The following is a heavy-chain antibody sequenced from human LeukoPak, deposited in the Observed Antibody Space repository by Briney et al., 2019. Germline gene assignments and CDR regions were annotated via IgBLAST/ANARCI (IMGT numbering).Heavy chain of an antibody. Sequence: PSETLCLTCTVSGGSMSGNYWSWIRQPAGKGLEWIGRIHTTGTTNYNPSLKSRVTMSLDTSNNQFSLKLSSVTAADTAVYYCARGIVGATAPDYWGQGSLVTVSS. CDR3: ARGIVGATAPDY. V-gene: IGHV4-4*07. J-gene: IGHJ4*02. D-gene: IGHD1-26*01. CDR2: IHTTGTT. CDR1: GGSMSGNY.